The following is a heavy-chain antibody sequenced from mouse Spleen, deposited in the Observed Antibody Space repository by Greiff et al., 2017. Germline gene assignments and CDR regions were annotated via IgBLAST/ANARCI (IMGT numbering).Heavy chain of an antibody. CDR3: ARYSTGTVVRYWYFDV. D-gene: IGHD1-1*01. CDR2: ISYSGST. J-gene: IGHJ1*01. CDR1: GYSITSDY. Sequence: EVKLQESGPGLAKPSQTLSLTCSVTGYSITSDYWNWIRKFPGNKLEYMGYISYSGSTYYNPSLKSRISITRDTSKNQYYLQLNSVTTEDTATYYCARYSTGTVVRYWYFDVWGAGTTVTVSS. V-gene: IGHV3-8*01.